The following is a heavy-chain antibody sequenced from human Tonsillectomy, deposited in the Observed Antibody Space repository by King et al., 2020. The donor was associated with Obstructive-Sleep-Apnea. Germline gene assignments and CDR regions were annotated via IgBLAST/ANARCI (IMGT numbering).Heavy chain of an antibody. V-gene: IGHV1-69*09. CDR1: GGTFSSYA. J-gene: IGHJ5*02. CDR3: ARDRSPPSIVVVPAALCWFDP. CDR2: IIPILGIA. D-gene: IGHD2-2*01. Sequence: QLVQSGAEVKKPGSSVKVSCKASGGTFSSYAISWVRQAPGQGLEWMGRIIPILGIANYAQKFQGRVTITADKSTSTAYMELSSLRSEDTAVYYCARDRSPPSIVVVPAALCWFDPWGQGTLVTVSS.